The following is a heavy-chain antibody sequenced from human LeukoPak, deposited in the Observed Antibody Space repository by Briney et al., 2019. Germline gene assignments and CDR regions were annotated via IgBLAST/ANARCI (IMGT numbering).Heavy chain of an antibody. J-gene: IGHJ4*02. Sequence: GGSLRLSCAASGFTVSSNYMAWVRQAPGKGLEWVSAIYRGGSTYYTDSVKGRFSVSRDISKNTVYLQMNSLSVEDAAVYFCARGSGWYDYWGQGTLVTVSS. CDR1: GFTVSSNY. D-gene: IGHD6-19*01. CDR3: ARGSGWYDY. CDR2: IYRGGST. V-gene: IGHV3-53*01.